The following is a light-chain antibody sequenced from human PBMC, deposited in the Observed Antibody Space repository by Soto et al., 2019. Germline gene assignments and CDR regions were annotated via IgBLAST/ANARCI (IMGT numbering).Light chain of an antibody. J-gene: IGKJ1*01. CDR1: RSVGRN. Sequence: EIVMTQSPATLSVSPGERATLSCRASRSVGRNLAWYQQKPGQSPRLLVYGASTRATGITARFSGSGSGTDFTLSISSLQSQDSAIYYCQHYYNWPRTFGQGTKVDIK. CDR3: QHYYNWPRT. CDR2: GAS. V-gene: IGKV3-15*01.